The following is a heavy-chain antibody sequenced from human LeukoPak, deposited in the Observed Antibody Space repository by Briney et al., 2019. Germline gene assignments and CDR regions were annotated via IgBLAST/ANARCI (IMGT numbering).Heavy chain of an antibody. D-gene: IGHD2-2*01. CDR1: GYSFTSYW. CDR2: IYPGDSDT. V-gene: IGHV5-51*01. J-gene: IGHJ3*02. CDR3: ARRGRPVPTATAEAFDI. Sequence: GESLKISCKGSGYSFTSYWIGWVRQMPGKGLEWMGIIYPGDSDTRYSPSFQGQVTISADKSISTAYLQWSSLRASVSAMYYCARRGRPVPTATAEAFDIWGKGPVVTVSS.